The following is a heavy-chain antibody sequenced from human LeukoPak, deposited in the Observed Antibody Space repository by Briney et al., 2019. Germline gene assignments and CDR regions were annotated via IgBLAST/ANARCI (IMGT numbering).Heavy chain of an antibody. J-gene: IGHJ6*03. CDR3: ARNKVSSSWYYYYMDV. Sequence: GGSLRLSCAASGFTVSSNYMSWVRQAPGKGLGWVSVIYSGGSTYYADSVKGRFTISRDNSKNTLYLQMNSLRAEDTAVYYCARNKVSSSWYYYYMDVRGKGTTATVSS. D-gene: IGHD6-13*01. CDR2: IYSGGST. V-gene: IGHV3-53*01. CDR1: GFTVSSNY.